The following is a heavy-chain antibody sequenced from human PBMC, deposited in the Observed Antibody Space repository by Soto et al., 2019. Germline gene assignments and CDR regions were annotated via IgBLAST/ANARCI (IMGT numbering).Heavy chain of an antibody. D-gene: IGHD3-3*01. V-gene: IGHV1-3*01. CDR3: ASGRFSFAY. Sequence: ASVKVSCKASGYTFTSYATHWVRQAPGQRLEWMGWINAGNGNTKYSQKFQGRVTITRDTSASAGYLELSSLKFEDTAVYYCASGRFSFAYWGQGTLVTVSS. J-gene: IGHJ4*02. CDR2: INAGNGNT. CDR1: GYTFTSYA.